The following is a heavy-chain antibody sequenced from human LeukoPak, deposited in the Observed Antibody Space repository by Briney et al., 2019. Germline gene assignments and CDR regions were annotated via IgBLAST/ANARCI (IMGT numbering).Heavy chain of an antibody. CDR3: ARLPSYGYQDY. V-gene: IGHV1-18*01. CDR2: TSAYNGNT. Sequence: ASVTVSCKASGYTFTIYGISWVRQAPGQGLEWMGWTSAYNGNTNYAQKLQGRVTMTTDTSTSTAYMELRSLRSDDTAVYYCARLPSYGYQDYWGQGTLVTVSS. CDR1: GYTFTIYG. D-gene: IGHD5-18*01. J-gene: IGHJ4*02.